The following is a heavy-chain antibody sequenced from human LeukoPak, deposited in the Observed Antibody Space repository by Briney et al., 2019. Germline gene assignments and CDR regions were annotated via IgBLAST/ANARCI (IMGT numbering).Heavy chain of an antibody. Sequence: ASVKVSCKALGYSFNGYYLHWVRHAPGQGLQWVGWINPHTGGTAYAQNLQGRVTLTRDTSVTTAFLELSGLRFDDTAIYYCARASLVYFGGMFPTHRPYDFWGQGTQVTVSP. CDR1: GYSFNGYY. J-gene: IGHJ4*02. CDR2: INPHTGGT. V-gene: IGHV1-2*02. D-gene: IGHD3-10*01. CDR3: ARASLVYFGGMFPTHRPYDF.